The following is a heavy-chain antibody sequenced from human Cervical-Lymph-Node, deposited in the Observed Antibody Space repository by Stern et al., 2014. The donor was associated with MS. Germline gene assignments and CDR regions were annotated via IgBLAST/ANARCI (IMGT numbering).Heavy chain of an antibody. D-gene: IGHD6-19*01. CDR3: AREVAGHRLGMMDV. J-gene: IGHJ6*02. Sequence: MQLVESGAEVKKPGASVKVSCKACGNTFTTYYMHWVRQAPGQGLEWVGLINPSVGSTSYAQKFQGRVTMTRDTSTNTVYMELSSLRSDDTAVYYCAREVAGHRLGMMDVWGQGTTVTVSS. CDR2: INPSVGST. CDR1: GNTFTTYY. V-gene: IGHV1-46*01.